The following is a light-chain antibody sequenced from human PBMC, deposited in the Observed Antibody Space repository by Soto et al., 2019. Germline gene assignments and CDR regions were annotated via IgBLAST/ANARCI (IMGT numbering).Light chain of an antibody. J-gene: IGKJ1*01. CDR1: QSVSNNY. Sequence: EIVMTQSPATLSVSPGERATLSCRASQSVSNNYLAWYQQKPGQAPRLVIYGASSRATGIPDRFSASGSGTDFTLTISRLEPEDFAVYYCQQYISSPLTFGQGTKVDIK. CDR2: GAS. V-gene: IGKV3-20*01. CDR3: QQYISSPLT.